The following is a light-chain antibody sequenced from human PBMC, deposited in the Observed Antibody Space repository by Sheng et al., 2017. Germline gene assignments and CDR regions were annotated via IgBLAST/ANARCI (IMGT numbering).Light chain of an antibody. CDR3: GSWDDSLSAWV. Sequence: QPVLTQPPSASGTPGQRVTISCSGSSSNIGSNYVYWYQQLPGTAPKLLIYRNNQRPSGVPDRFSGSKSGTSASLAISGLQSEDEADYYCGSWDDSLSAWVFGGGTKLTVL. CDR1: SSNIGSNY. J-gene: IGLJ3*02. CDR2: RNN. V-gene: IGLV1-47*01.